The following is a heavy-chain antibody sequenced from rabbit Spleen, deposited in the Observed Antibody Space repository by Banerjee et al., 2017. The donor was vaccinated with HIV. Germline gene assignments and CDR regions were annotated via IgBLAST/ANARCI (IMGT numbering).Heavy chain of an antibody. J-gene: IGHJ4*01. D-gene: IGHD4-2*01. Sequence: QEQLVESGGGLVQPTGSLTLTCKASGFSFSDRDVMCWVRQAPGKGLKWIACIYGGSSGTTAYASWAKGRFTISKTSSTTVTLQLNSLTAADTATYFCARHAGREDFNLWGQGTLVTVS. CDR2: IYGGSSGTT. CDR1: GFSFSDRDV. V-gene: IGHV1S45*01. CDR3: ARHAGREDFNL.